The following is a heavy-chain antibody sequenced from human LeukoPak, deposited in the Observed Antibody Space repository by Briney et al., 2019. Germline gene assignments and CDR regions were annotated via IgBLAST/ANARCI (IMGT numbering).Heavy chain of an antibody. CDR1: GYTFTTHW. Sequence: GESLKISCKGSGYTFTTHWITWVRQMPGKGLEWMGRIDPSDSYTNYSPSFQGHVTISTDKSISTAYLQLSSLRASDTAMYYYARGAIFIDYWGQGTLVTVSS. CDR2: IDPSDSYT. D-gene: IGHD2/OR15-2a*01. V-gene: IGHV5-10-1*01. CDR3: ARGAIFIDY. J-gene: IGHJ4*02.